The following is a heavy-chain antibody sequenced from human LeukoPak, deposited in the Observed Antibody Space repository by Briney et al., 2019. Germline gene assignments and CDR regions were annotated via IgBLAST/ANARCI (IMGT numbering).Heavy chain of an antibody. CDR1: GYTFTSYY. Sequence: ASVKVSCKASGYTFTSYYMHWVRQAPGQGLEWMGIINPSGGSTSYAQKFQGRVTMTRDTSTSTVYMELSSLRSEDTAVYYCARDWGITMVRGVPYYYYGMDVWGQGTTVTVSS. CDR3: ARDWGITMVRGVPYYYYGMDV. CDR2: INPSGGST. V-gene: IGHV1-46*01. D-gene: IGHD3-10*01. J-gene: IGHJ6*02.